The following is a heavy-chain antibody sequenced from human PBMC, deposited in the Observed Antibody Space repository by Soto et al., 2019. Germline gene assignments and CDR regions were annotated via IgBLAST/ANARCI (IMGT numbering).Heavy chain of an antibody. CDR3: ANLWYGSGWNGGY. J-gene: IGHJ4*02. D-gene: IGHD6-19*01. CDR2: ISHRSGST. CDR1: GFTFNNYD. V-gene: IGHV3-23*01. Sequence: GSLRLTCAASGFTFNNYDMSWVRQAPGKGPGWVSTISHRSGSTYYADSVKGRFTISRDNSKNTLYLQMNSLRAEDTAVYYCANLWYGSGWNGGYWGQGALVTVS.